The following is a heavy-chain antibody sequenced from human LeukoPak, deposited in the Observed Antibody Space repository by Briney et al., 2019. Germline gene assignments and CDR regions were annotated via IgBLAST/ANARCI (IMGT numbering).Heavy chain of an antibody. D-gene: IGHD1-26*01. CDR3: ARADHSGGYYWAERKIYFDY. V-gene: IGHV1-2*02. J-gene: IGHJ4*02. Sequence: GASVKVSCKASGYTFTGYYMHWVRQAPGQGLEWMGWINPNSGGTNYAQKFQGRVTMTRDTSISTAYMELSRLRSDDTAVYYCARADHSGGYYWAERKIYFDYWGQGTLVTVSS. CDR2: INPNSGGT. CDR1: GYTFTGYY.